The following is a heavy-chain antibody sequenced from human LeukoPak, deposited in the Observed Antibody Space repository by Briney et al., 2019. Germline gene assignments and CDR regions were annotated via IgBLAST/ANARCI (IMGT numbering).Heavy chain of an antibody. CDR2: ISGSGGST. J-gene: IGHJ4*02. CDR3: AKDGAIDRAYDYGGAFDY. V-gene: IGHV3-23*01. Sequence: GGSLRLSCAASGFTFSSYGMHWVRQAPGKGLEWVSAISGSGGSTYYADSVKGRFTISRDNSKNTLYLQMNSPRAEDTAVYYCAKDGAIDRAYDYGGAFDYWGQGTLVTVSS. CDR1: GFTFSSYG. D-gene: IGHD4-23*01.